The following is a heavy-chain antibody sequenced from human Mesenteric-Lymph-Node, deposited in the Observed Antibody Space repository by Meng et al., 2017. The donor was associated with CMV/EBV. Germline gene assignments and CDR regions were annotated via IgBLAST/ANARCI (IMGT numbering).Heavy chain of an antibody. Sequence: GESLKISCAASGFTFSDYYMSWIRQAPGKGLEWVSSISSSSSYIYYADSVKGRFTISRDNAKNSLYLQMNSLRAEDTAVYYCASRPSGRLDYWGQGTLVTVSS. CDR3: ASRPSGRLDY. CDR1: GFTFSDYY. J-gene: IGHJ4*02. CDR2: ISSSSSYI. D-gene: IGHD1-26*01. V-gene: IGHV3-11*06.